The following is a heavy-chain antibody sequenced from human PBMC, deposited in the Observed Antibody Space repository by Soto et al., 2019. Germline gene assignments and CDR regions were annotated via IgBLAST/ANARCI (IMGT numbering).Heavy chain of an antibody. V-gene: IGHV5-51*01. Sequence: GESLKISCKGSGYSFTSYWIGWVRQMPGKGLEWMGIIYPADSDTRYSPTFQGKGTFSADKSISTAYLKGGRLKASDTEMYYRASRRLYHYDSSGHFPYDPFEIWGQGTMVTDSS. CDR2: IYPADSDT. J-gene: IGHJ3*02. CDR1: GYSFTSYW. D-gene: IGHD3-22*01. CDR3: ASRRLYHYDSSGHFPYDPFEI.